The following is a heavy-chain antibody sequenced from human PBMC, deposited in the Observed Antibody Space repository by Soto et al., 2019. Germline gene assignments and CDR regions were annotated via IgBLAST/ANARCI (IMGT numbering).Heavy chain of an antibody. CDR3: ARGGLEPFDY. J-gene: IGHJ4*02. CDR2: INDYGTTI. Sequence: GSLGLACAASGFNLGSYWMHWVRQAPGKGLVWVSRINDYGTTINYAESVEGRFTISRDDAKSEVYLQMNNLRDEDTAVYYCARGGLEPFDYWGQGALVTVYS. D-gene: IGHD1-1*01. CDR1: GFNLGSYW. V-gene: IGHV3-74*01.